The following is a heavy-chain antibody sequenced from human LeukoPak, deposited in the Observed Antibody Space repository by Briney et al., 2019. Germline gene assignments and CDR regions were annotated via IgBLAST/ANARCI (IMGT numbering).Heavy chain of an antibody. Sequence: GGSLRLSCAASGFTFSNAWMSWVRQAPAKGLEWVGRIKSKTDGGTTDYAAPVNGRSTISREDSKNTLYVQMNSLEAEYSAVDYCSLGGWVRVGCWGQGTLVTVSS. J-gene: IGHJ4*02. CDR3: SLGGWVRVGC. CDR2: IKSKTDGGTT. CDR1: GFTFSNAW. D-gene: IGHD3-16*01. V-gene: IGHV3-15*01.